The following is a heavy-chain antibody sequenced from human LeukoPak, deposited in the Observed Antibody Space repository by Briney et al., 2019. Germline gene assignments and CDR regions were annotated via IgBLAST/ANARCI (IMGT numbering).Heavy chain of an antibody. V-gene: IGHV4-34*01. J-gene: IGHJ4*02. Sequence: PSETLSLTCAVYGGSFSGYYWSWIRQPPGKGLEWIGEINHSGSTNYNPSLKSRVTISLDTSKNHFSLKLSSVTAADTAVYYCARGPYCSGGSCSFDYWGQGTLVTVSS. CDR3: ARGPYCSGGSCSFDY. D-gene: IGHD2-15*01. CDR1: GGSFSGYY. CDR2: INHSGST.